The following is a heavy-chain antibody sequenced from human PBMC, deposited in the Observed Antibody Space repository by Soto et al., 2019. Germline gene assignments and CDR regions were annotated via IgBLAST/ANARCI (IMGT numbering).Heavy chain of an antibody. D-gene: IGHD1-26*01. J-gene: IGHJ5*02. CDR2: ISGSGFKT. V-gene: IGHV3-23*01. CDR1: GFIFENFG. Sequence: GGSLRLSCAASGFIFENFGMSWVRQAPGKGLEWISSISGSGFKTYYADSVKGRFTISRDNSKSTVYLELNNLSAEDTAVYYCAKNQGVELVPLATVDWFDPWGQGSVVTVSS. CDR3: AKNQGVELVPLATVDWFDP.